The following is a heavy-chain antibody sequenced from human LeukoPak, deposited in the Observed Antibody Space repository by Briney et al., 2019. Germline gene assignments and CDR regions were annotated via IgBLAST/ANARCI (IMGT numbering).Heavy chain of an antibody. V-gene: IGHV3-23*01. CDR2: ISGSGGST. J-gene: IGHJ4*02. CDR1: GFTFSSYA. Sequence: PGGSLRLSCAASGFTFSSYAMSWVRQAPGKGLEWVSAISGSGGSTYYADSVKGRFTISRDNSKNTLYLQMNSLRAENTAVYYATYYDFWSGSPVSYWGQGTLVTVSS. D-gene: IGHD3-3*01. CDR3: TYYDFWSGSPVSY.